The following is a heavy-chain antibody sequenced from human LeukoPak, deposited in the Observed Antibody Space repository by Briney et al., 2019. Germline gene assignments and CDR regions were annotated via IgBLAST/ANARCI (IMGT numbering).Heavy chain of an antibody. CDR2: INTDGSST. J-gene: IGHJ5*02. V-gene: IGHV3-74*01. CDR1: GFTFSSYW. D-gene: IGHD2-15*01. Sequence: PGGSLRLSCAASGFTFSSYWMHWVRQAPGKGLVWVSRINTDGSSTYYADSVKGRFTISRDNAKNTLYLQMNSLRAEDTVVYYCVRGGESTWSWGQGTLVTVSS. CDR3: VRGGESTWS.